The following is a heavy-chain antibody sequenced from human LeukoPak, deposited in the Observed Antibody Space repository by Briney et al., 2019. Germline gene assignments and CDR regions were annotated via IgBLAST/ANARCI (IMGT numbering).Heavy chain of an antibody. CDR2: INPNSGGT. D-gene: IGHD3-10*01. V-gene: IGHV1-2*02. J-gene: IGHJ4*02. CDR3: ARGVGWFGGLSTDY. Sequence: GASVKVSCKASGYTFTGYYMHWVRQAPGQGLEWMGWINPNSGGTNYAQKFQGRVTMTRDTSISTAYMELSRLRSDDTAVYYRARGVGWFGGLSTDYWGQGTLVTVSS. CDR1: GYTFTGYY.